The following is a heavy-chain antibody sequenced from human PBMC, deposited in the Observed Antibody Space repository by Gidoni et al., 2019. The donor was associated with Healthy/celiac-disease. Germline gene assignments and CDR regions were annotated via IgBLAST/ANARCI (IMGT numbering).Heavy chain of an antibody. Sequence: QVQLVESGGGVVQPGRSLRLSCAASGFTFSRYGMHWVRQAPGKGLEWVAVIWYDGSNKYYADSVKGRFTISRDNSKNTLYLQMNSLRAEDTAVYYCARSYGSGISSFDYWGQGTLVTVSS. V-gene: IGHV3-33*01. J-gene: IGHJ4*02. D-gene: IGHD3-10*01. CDR1: GFTFSRYG. CDR2: IWYDGSNK. CDR3: ARSYGSGISSFDY.